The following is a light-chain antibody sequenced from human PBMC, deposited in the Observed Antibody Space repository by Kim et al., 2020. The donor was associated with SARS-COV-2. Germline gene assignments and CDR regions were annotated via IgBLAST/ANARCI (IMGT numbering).Light chain of an antibody. Sequence: AVSVALGQTVTITCQGDSLSSYSASWYQQKPGLAPVIVMYSENNRPSGIPDRFSGSRSSLTITGAQAEDEADYYCCSRDNSGNYWIFGGGTQLTVL. J-gene: IGLJ3*02. V-gene: IGLV3-19*01. CDR3: CSRDNSGNYWI. CDR2: SEN. CDR1: SLSSYS.